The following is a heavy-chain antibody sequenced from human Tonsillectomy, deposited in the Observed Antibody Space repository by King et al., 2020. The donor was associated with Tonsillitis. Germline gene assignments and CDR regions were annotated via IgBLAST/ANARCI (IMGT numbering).Heavy chain of an antibody. CDR3: ARAWFGEFNDAFDI. CDR1: GGSISSYY. J-gene: IGHJ3*02. CDR2: IYYSGST. Sequence: VQLQESGPGLVKPSENLSLTCTVSGGSISSYYWSWIRQPPGKGLEWIGYIYYSGSTNYNPSLKSRVTISVDTSKNQFSLKLSSVTAADTAVYYCARAWFGEFNDAFDIWGPGTMVTVSS. D-gene: IGHD3-10*01. V-gene: IGHV4-59*01.